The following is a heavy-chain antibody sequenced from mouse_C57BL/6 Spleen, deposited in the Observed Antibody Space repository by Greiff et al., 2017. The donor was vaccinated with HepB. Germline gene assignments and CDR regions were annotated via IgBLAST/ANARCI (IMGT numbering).Heavy chain of an antibody. J-gene: IGHJ2*01. D-gene: IGHD1-1*01. V-gene: IGHV1-72*01. CDR1: GYTFTSYW. Sequence: QVQLQQPGAELVKPGASVKLSCKASGYTFTSYWMHWVKQRPGRGLEWIGRIDPNSGGTKYNEKFKSKATLTVDKPSSTAYMQLSSLTSADSAVYYCARSTRSITTVVDYFDYWGQGTTLTVSS. CDR2: IDPNSGGT. CDR3: ARSTRSITTVVDYFDY.